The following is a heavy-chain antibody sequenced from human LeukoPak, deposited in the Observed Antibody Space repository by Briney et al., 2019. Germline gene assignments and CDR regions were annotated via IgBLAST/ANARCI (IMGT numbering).Heavy chain of an antibody. CDR2: IYYSGST. J-gene: IGHJ4*02. Sequence: SSETLSLTCTVSGGSISSSSCYWGWIRQPPGKGLEWIGSIYYSGSTYYNPSLKSRVTISVDTSKNQFSLKLSSVTAADTAVFYCARSHNIVATIFDYWGQGTLVTVSS. V-gene: IGHV4-39*01. CDR1: GGSISSSSCY. CDR3: ARSHNIVATIFDY. D-gene: IGHD5-12*01.